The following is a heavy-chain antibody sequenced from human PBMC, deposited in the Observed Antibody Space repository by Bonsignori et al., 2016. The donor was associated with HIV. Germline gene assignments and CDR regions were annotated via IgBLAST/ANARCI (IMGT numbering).Heavy chain of an antibody. CDR3: ARQRRLGQFDF. D-gene: IGHD1/OR15-1a*01. V-gene: IGHV5-51*01. CDR2: IYPADSDA. J-gene: IGHJ4*02. Sequence: VRQMPGKGLEWMGIIYPADSDARYSPSFQGQVTASVDKSITTAYLQWGRLRASDTAIYYCARQRRLGQFDFWGQGTLVTVSS.